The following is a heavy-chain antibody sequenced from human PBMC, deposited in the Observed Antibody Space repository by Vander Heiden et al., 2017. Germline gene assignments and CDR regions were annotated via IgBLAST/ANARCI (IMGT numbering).Heavy chain of an antibody. D-gene: IGHD3-3*01. Sequence: EVQLVESGGGLVKPGRSLILSCPASAFTFGDYAMSWFRQAPGKGLEWVGFIRSKAYGGTTEYAASVKGRFTISRDDSKSIAYLQMNSLKTEDTAVYYCTVGITIFGVVTSLDYWGQGTLVTVSS. J-gene: IGHJ4*02. CDR2: IRSKAYGGTT. CDR3: TVGITIFGVVTSLDY. CDR1: AFTFGDYA. V-gene: IGHV3-49*05.